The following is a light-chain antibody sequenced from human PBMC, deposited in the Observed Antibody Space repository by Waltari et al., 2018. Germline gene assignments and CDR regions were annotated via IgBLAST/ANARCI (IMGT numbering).Light chain of an antibody. CDR3: NSYTRSNTYV. V-gene: IGLV2-14*03. CDR2: DVS. J-gene: IGLJ1*01. Sequence: QSALTQPASVSGSPGQSITISCTGTNSDVVAYKYVSWYQQHPGKVPKLIVFDVSNRPAGVPDRFSGSKSGNTASLTISGLQAEDEADYYCNSYTRSNTYVFGTGTRVTVL. CDR1: NSDVVAYKY.